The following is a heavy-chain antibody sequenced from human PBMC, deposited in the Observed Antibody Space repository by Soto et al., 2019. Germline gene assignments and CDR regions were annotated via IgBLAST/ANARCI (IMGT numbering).Heavy chain of an antibody. V-gene: IGHV1-3*01. D-gene: IGHD3-10*01. CDR2: INAGNGKT. CDR3: AKDGYYGSGVHNYFDY. Sequence: ASVKVSCKASGYTFTTYTMHWVRQAPGQRLEWMGWINAGNGKTQYSQKFQGRVTITRDTSASTAYMELSSLTPEDTAVYYCAKDGYYGSGVHNYFDYWGQGTLVPVSS. J-gene: IGHJ4*02. CDR1: GYTFTTYT.